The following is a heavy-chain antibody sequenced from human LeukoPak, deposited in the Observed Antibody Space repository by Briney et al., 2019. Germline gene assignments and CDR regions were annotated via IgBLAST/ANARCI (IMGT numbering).Heavy chain of an antibody. CDR2: ISYDGSNK. Sequence: PGGSLRLSCAASGFTFSSYGMHWVRQAPGKGLEWVAVISYDGSNKYYADSVKGRFTISRDNSKNTLYLQMNSLRAEDTAVYYCAKDRTGSQRRGYFDYWGQGTLVTVSP. D-gene: IGHD3/OR15-3a*01. CDR1: GFTFSSYG. J-gene: IGHJ4*02. CDR3: AKDRTGSQRRGYFDY. V-gene: IGHV3-30*18.